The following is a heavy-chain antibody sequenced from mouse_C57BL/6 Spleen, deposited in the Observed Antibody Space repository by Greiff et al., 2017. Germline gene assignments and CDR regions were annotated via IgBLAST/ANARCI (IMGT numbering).Heavy chain of an antibody. Sequence: EVHLVESGGDLVKPGGSLKLSCAASGFTFSSYGMSWVRQTPDKRLAWVATISSGGSYTYYPDSVKGRFTISRDNAKNTLYLQMSSLKSEDTAMYYCARRDSSGPAYFDYWGQGTTLTVSS. CDR3: ARRDSSGPAYFDY. CDR1: GFTFSSYG. D-gene: IGHD3-2*02. J-gene: IGHJ2*01. V-gene: IGHV5-6*01. CDR2: ISSGGSYT.